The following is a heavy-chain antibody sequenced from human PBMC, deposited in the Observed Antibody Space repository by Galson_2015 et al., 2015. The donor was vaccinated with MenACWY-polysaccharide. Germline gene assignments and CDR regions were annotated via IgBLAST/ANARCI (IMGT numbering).Heavy chain of an antibody. V-gene: IGHV4-61*02. CDR1: GGSISIGTYH. Sequence: TLSLTCTVSGGSISIGTYHWTWIRQPAGQGLEWIGRIHTSGTTNYNPSLKSRVTVSVDTSKNQFSLKLTSVTAADTAVYYCARSGYSSGSYFDYWGQGTLVTVSS. J-gene: IGHJ4*02. CDR2: IHTSGTT. D-gene: IGHD6-19*01. CDR3: ARSGYSSGSYFDY.